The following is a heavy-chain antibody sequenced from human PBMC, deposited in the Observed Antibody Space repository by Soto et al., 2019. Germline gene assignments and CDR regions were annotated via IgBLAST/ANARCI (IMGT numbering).Heavy chain of an antibody. J-gene: IGHJ3*02. CDR1: GFTFSSYS. Sequence: EVQLVESGGGLVKPGGSLRLSCAASGFTFSSYSMNWVRQAPGKGLEWVSSISSSSSYIYYADSVKGRFTISRDNAKNSLYLQMNSLRAEDTAVYYCARDLVGYDSSGYYSRSSGAFDIWGQGTMVTVSS. D-gene: IGHD3-22*01. V-gene: IGHV3-21*01. CDR2: ISSSSSYI. CDR3: ARDLVGYDSSGYYSRSSGAFDI.